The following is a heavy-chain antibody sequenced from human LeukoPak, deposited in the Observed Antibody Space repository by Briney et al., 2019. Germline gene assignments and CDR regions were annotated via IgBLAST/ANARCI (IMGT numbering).Heavy chain of an antibody. CDR3: ARMEQRWLQLAYFDY. CDR1: GYTFTSYG. D-gene: IGHD5-24*01. V-gene: IGHV1-2*02. Sequence: ASVKVSCKASGYTFTSYGISWVRQAPGQGLEWMGWINPNSGDTNYAQKFQGRVTMTRDTSITTAYMELSRLRSDDTAVYYCARMEQRWLQLAYFDYWGQGTLVTVSS. CDR2: INPNSGDT. J-gene: IGHJ4*02.